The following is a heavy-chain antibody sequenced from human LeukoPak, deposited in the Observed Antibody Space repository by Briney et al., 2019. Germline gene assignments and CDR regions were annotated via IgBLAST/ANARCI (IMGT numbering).Heavy chain of an antibody. D-gene: IGHD5-18*01. Sequence: SGTLSLTCTVFGDSITRYYWSWIRQPAGKGLEWIGRIYTSGSTNYNPSLKSRVTISVDTSKNQFSLKLSSVTAADTAVYYCARGGYSYGFVYYYYYMDVWGKGPRSPSP. J-gene: IGHJ6*03. CDR2: IYTSGST. CDR1: GDSITRYY. CDR3: ARGGYSYGFVYYYYYMDV. V-gene: IGHV4-4*07.